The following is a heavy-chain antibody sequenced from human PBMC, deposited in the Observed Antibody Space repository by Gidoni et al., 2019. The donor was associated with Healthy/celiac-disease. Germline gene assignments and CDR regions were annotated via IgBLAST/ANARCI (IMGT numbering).Heavy chain of an antibody. CDR2: INPNSGGT. Sequence: VQLVQSGAEVKKPGASVKVSCKASGYTFTGYYMHWVRQAPGQGLEWMGWINPNSGGTNYAQKFQGRVTMTRDTSISTAYMELSRLRSDDTAVYYCAIDYGDYGGINWFDPWGQGTLVTVSS. V-gene: IGHV1-2*02. D-gene: IGHD4-17*01. CDR3: AIDYGDYGGINWFDP. J-gene: IGHJ5*02. CDR1: GYTFTGYY.